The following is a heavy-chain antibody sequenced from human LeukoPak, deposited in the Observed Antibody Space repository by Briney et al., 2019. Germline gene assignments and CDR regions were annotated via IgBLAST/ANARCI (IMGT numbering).Heavy chain of an antibody. CDR2: INPNSGGT. CDR1: GYTFTGYY. CDR3: ARDSSGYYYEGDY. Sequence: ASVRVSCKAPGYTFTGYYMHWVRQAPGQGLEWMGWINPNSGGTNYAQKFQGRVTMTRDTSISTAYMELSRLRSDDTAVYYCARDSSGYYYEGDYWGQGTLVTVSS. D-gene: IGHD3-22*01. J-gene: IGHJ4*02. V-gene: IGHV1-2*02.